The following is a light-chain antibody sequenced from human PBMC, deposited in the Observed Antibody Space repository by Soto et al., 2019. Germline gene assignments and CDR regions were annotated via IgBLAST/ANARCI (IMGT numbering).Light chain of an antibody. CDR2: GAS. J-gene: IGKJ4*01. CDR3: QQYSTSRLT. CDR1: QSVTSSY. V-gene: IGKV3-20*01. Sequence: EIVLTQSPGTLSLSPGERGTLSCRASQSVTSSYLAWYQRKPGQAPRLLISGASSRATGIPDRFSGSGSGTDFTLTISRREPEDFAVYYCQQYSTSRLTFGGGTKVEIK.